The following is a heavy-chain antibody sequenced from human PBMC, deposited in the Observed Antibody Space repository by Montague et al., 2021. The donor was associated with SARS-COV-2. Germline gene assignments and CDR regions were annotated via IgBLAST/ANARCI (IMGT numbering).Heavy chain of an antibody. Sequence: SLRLSCAASGSTFSSYSMNWVRQAPGKGLEWVSSISSSSSYIYYADSVKGRFTISRDNAKNSLYLQMNSLRAEDTAVYYCARDPSTIFGVVTLPWGQGTLVTVSS. J-gene: IGHJ5*02. D-gene: IGHD3-3*01. CDR2: ISSSSSYI. V-gene: IGHV3-21*01. CDR1: GSTFSSYS. CDR3: ARDPSTIFGVVTLP.